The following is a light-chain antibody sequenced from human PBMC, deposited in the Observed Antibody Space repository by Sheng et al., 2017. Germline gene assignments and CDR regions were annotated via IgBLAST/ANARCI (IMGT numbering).Light chain of an antibody. CDR1: QSLSGK. CDR2: GAS. CDR3: QQRSNWS. J-gene: IGKJ4*01. V-gene: IGKV3-11*01. Sequence: EIVMTQSPATLSVSPGERATLSCRASQSLSGKLAWYQQKPGQAPRLLIYGASIRATGIPARFSGSGSGTDFTLTISSLEPEDFAVYYCQQRSNWSFGGGTKVEV.